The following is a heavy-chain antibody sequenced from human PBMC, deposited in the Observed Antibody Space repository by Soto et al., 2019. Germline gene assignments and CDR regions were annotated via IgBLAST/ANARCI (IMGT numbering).Heavy chain of an antibody. CDR2: ISSSSSTI. J-gene: IGHJ4*02. CDR3: AREVGYSYGD. CDR1: GFTFSSYS. V-gene: IGHV3-48*02. D-gene: IGHD5-18*01. Sequence: EVQLVESGGGLVQPGGSLRLSCAASGFTFSSYSMNWVRQAPGKGLEWVSYISSSSSTIYYADSVKGRFTISRDNAKNSRDLQMNSRRDEDTAVYYCAREVGYSYGDWGQGTLVTVSS.